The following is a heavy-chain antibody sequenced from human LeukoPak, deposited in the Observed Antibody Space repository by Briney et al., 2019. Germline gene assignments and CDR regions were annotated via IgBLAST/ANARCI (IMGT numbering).Heavy chain of an antibody. CDR1: GFTFSSYA. Sequence: PGGSLRLSCAASGFTFSSYAMSWVRQAPGKGLEWVSAISGSGGSTYYADSVKGRFTISRDNSKNTLYLQMNSLRAEDTAVYYCAKVEGSEWLFWGGRRVDYWGQGTLVTVSS. D-gene: IGHD3-3*01. CDR2: ISGSGGST. V-gene: IGHV3-23*01. CDR3: AKVEGSEWLFWGGRRVDY. J-gene: IGHJ4*02.